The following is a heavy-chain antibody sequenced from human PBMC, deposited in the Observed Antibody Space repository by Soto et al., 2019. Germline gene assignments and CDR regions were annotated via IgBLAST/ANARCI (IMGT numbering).Heavy chain of an antibody. Sequence: PSETLSLTCTVSGGSISSGGYYRSWIRQEPGKGLEWIGYTHYSGDTSYNPSLRSRVTISTDTSKTQFSLRLRSVTSADTAVYYCARGDSQVSSVFDYWGQRMLVTVSS. D-gene: IGHD3-16*01. CDR2: THYSGDT. V-gene: IGHV4-31*03. J-gene: IGHJ4*02. CDR1: GGSISSGGYY. CDR3: ARGDSQVSSVFDY.